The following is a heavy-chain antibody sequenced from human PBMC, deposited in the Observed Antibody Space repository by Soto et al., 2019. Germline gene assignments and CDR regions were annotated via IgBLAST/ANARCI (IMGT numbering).Heavy chain of an antibody. CDR3: ARDSPPVDY. CDR2: ISAYNGNT. CDR1: GYTFTSYG. V-gene: IGHV1-18*01. Sequence: QVQLVQSGAEVKKPGASVKVSCKASGYTFTSYGISWVRQAPGQGLEWMGWISAYNGNTKYAQKLQGRVTMTTDTTTSTAYTALRSPRSDDTAVYYCARDSPPVDYWGQGTLVTVAS. J-gene: IGHJ4*02.